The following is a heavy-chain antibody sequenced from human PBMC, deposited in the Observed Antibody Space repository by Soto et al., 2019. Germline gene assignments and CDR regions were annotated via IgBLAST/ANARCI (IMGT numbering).Heavy chain of an antibody. V-gene: IGHV3-23*01. J-gene: IGHJ6*02. D-gene: IGHD4-17*01. Sequence: PGGSLRLSCAGSGFTFSTYAMSWVRQAPGKGLEWVSTISGSGGKSYYADSVKGRFTISRDNAKNSLYLQMNSLRAEDTAVYYCARVEDYGDYFSSYGMDVWGQGTTVTVSS. CDR3: ARVEDYGDYFSSYGMDV. CDR1: GFTFSTYA. CDR2: ISGSGGKS.